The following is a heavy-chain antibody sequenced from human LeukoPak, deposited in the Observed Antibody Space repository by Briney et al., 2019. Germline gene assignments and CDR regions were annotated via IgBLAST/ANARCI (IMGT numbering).Heavy chain of an antibody. CDR3: ARAPDGWWALDY. D-gene: IGHD6-19*01. J-gene: IGHJ4*02. Sequence: PGGSLRLSCAASGFTFSSYYMHWVRQAPGKGLVWVSCINTDGSSTSYADSVKGRFTISRDNAKNTLYLQMNSLRDEDTAVYYCARAPDGWWALDYWGQGTLVTVSS. V-gene: IGHV3-74*01. CDR1: GFTFSSYY. CDR2: INTDGSST.